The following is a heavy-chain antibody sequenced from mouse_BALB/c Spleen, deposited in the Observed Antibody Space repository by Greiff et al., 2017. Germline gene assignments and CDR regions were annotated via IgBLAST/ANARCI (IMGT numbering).Heavy chain of an antibody. V-gene: IGHV5-17*02. CDR3: ARSRGNYDYAMDY. J-gene: IGHJ4*01. D-gene: IGHD2-1*01. CDR2: ISSGSSTI. Sequence: EVQVVESGGGLVQPGGSRKLSCAASGFTFSSFGMHWVRQAPEKGLEWVAYISSGSSTIYYADTVKGRFTISRDNPKNTLFLQMTSLRSEDTAMYYCARSRGNYDYAMDYWGQGTSVTVSS. CDR1: GFTFSSFG.